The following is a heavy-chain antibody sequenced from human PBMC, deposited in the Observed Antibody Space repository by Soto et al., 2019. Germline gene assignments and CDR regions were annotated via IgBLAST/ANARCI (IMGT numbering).Heavy chain of an antibody. V-gene: IGHV1-69*13. CDR1: GGTLSSYA. Sequence: GXSVKVSCKASGGTLSSYAISWVRQAPGQGLEWMGGIIPIFGTANYAQKFQGRVTITADESTSTAYMELSSLRSEDPAVYYCGKGGYYYGMDAWGQGTTVTVSS. CDR2: IIPIFGTA. CDR3: GKGGYYYGMDA. J-gene: IGHJ6*02. D-gene: IGHD3-16*01.